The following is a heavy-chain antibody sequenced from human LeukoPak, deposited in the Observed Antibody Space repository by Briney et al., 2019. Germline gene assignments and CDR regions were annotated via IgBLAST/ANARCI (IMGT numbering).Heavy chain of an antibody. CDR3: AQGGSPGALDY. CDR2: INGDGSST. J-gene: IGHJ4*02. CDR1: GFTLNSYY. V-gene: IGHV3-74*01. D-gene: IGHD2-15*01. Sequence: PGGSLTLSCVASGFTLNSYYMHWVRQVPGKGLVWVSCINGDGSSTKYADSVKGRFTISRDNAKNTLYLQVNSLRAEDTAVYYCAQGGSPGALDYWGRGTLVTVSS.